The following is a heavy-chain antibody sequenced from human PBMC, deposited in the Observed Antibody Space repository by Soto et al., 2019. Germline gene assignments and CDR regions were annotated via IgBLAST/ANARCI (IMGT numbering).Heavy chain of an antibody. V-gene: IGHV3-23*01. CDR2: IGGSAGNT. J-gene: IGHJ4*02. CDR3: AKGGRGVATMVDY. D-gene: IGHD5-12*01. Sequence: EVQLLESGGDLVQPGGSLILSCAASGFTFSSYAMSWVRQAPGKGLEWVSTIGGSAGNTFYADSVKGRFTLSRDSSKNTLYLQMNSLRAEDTALYYCAKGGRGVATMVDYWGQGTLVTVSS. CDR1: GFTFSSYA.